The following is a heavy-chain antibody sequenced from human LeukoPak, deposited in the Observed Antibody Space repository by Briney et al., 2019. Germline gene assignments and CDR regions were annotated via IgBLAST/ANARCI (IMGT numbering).Heavy chain of an antibody. J-gene: IGHJ5*02. CDR2: IYYSGST. CDR1: GGSISSSSYY. V-gene: IGHV4-39*01. CDR3: ARHNRGLSYGDYPAGWFDP. Sequence: PSETLSLTCTVSGGSISSSSYYWGWIRQPPGKGLEWIGSIYYSGSTYYNPSLKSRVTISVDTSKNQFSLKLSSVTAADTAVYYCARHNRGLSYGDYPAGWFDPWGQGTLVTVSS. D-gene: IGHD4-17*01.